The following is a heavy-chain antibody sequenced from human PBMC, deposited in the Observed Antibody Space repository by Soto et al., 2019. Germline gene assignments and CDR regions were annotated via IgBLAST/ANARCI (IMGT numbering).Heavy chain of an antibody. Sequence: QVQLVQSGAEVKKPGSSVKVSCKASGGTFNSYAISWVRQAPGQGLEWMGGIIPIFGTANYAQKFQGRVTITADESTSTAYMELSSLRSEDTAVYYCAREYYYDSSGYPLNWFDPWGQGTLVTVSS. J-gene: IGHJ5*02. V-gene: IGHV1-69*01. CDR2: IIPIFGTA. CDR1: GGTFNSYA. D-gene: IGHD3-22*01. CDR3: AREYYYDSSGYPLNWFDP.